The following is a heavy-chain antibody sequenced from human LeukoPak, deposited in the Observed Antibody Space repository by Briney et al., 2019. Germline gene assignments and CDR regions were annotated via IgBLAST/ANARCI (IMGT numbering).Heavy chain of an antibody. CDR2: INSDGSST. CDR1: GFTFSSYW. CDR3: ARDYSTVTTFFDY. J-gene: IGHJ4*02. V-gene: IGHV3-74*01. D-gene: IGHD4-17*01. Sequence: GGSLRLSCAASGFTFSSYWMHWVRQAPGKGLVWVSRINSDGSSTSYADSVRGRFSISRDNAKNTLYLQMNSLRAEDTAVYYCARDYSTVTTFFDYWGQGTLVTVSS.